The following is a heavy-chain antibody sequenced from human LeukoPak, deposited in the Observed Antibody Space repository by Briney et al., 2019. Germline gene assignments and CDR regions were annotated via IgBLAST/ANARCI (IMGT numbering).Heavy chain of an antibody. CDR2: IRSKAYGGTT. D-gene: IGHD3-22*01. CDR1: GFTFGDYA. CDR3: TRDVVVITTGWFDP. Sequence: GGSLRLSCTASGFTFGDYAMSWLRQAPGKGLEWVGFIRSKAYGGTTEYAASVKGRFTISRDDSKSIAYLQMNSLKTEDTAVYYCTRDVVVITTGWFDPWGQGTLVTVSS. V-gene: IGHV3-49*03. J-gene: IGHJ5*02.